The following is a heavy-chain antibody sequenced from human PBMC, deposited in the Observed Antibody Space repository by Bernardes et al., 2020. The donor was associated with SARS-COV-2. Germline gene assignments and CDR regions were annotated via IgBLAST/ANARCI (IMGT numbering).Heavy chain of an antibody. CDR1: GFTFSSYA. V-gene: IGHV3-23*01. D-gene: IGHD6-13*01. J-gene: IGHJ4*02. CDR2: ISGSGGTT. CDR3: AKDSPMATAGGY. Sequence: VGSLRLSCAASGFTFSSYAMSWVRQAPGKGLEWVSAISGSGGTTYYADSVKGRFTISRDNSKNTLYLQMNSLRAEDTAVFYCAKDSPMATAGGYWGQGTLVTVSS.